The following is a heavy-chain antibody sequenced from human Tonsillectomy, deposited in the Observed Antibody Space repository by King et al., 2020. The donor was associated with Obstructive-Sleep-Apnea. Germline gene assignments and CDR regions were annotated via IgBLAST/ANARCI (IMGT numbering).Heavy chain of an antibody. D-gene: IGHD4-17*01. J-gene: IGHJ4*02. CDR2: INPNSGGT. V-gene: IGHV1-2*02. CDR1: GYTFNGYQ. CDR3: ARLYGDYPMYYFDY. Sequence: QLVPSGAEVKKAGASVKVSCKASGYTFNGYQMHWVRQAPGQGLEWVGWINPNSGGTNYAQKFQGRVTMTRGTYISPAYMELSRLGSDDTAVYYCARLYGDYPMYYFDYWGQGTPVTVSS.